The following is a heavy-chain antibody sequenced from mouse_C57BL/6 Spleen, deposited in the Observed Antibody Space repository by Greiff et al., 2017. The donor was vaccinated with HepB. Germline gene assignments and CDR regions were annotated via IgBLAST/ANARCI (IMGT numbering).Heavy chain of an antibody. CDR1: GYTFTSYW. J-gene: IGHJ2*01. CDR3: ARYDGYYY. V-gene: IGHV1-69*01. CDR2: IDPSDSYT. Sequence: QVQLQQPGAELVMPGASVKLSCKASGYTFTSYWMHWVKQRPGQDLEWIGEIDPSDSYTNYNQKFKGKSTLTVDKSSSTAYMQLSSLTSEDSAVYYCARYDGYYYWGQGTTLTVSS. D-gene: IGHD2-3*01.